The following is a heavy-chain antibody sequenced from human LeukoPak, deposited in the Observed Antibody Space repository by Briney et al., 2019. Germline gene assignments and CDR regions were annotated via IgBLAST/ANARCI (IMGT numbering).Heavy chain of an antibody. CDR1: GYTFTDYY. D-gene: IGHD2-15*01. CDR2: INPDSGVT. Sequence: GASAKVSCKASGYTFTDYYMHWVRQAPGQGLEWMGWINPDSGVTNYPQKFQGRVTMTRDTSSSTAYMELIRLRSDDTAVYYCARDGTFDIWGQGTMVTVSS. J-gene: IGHJ3*02. CDR3: ARDGTFDI. V-gene: IGHV1-2*02.